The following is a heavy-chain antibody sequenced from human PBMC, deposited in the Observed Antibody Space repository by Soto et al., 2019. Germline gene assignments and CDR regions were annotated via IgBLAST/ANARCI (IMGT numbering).Heavy chain of an antibody. J-gene: IGHJ4*02. CDR1: GGTFSSYA. CDR2: IIPIFGTA. CDR3: ARGGALNYYDSSGYYGNDY. V-gene: IGHV1-69*01. D-gene: IGHD3-22*01. Sequence: QVQLVQSGAEVKKPGSSVKVSCKASGGTFSSYAISWVRRAPGQGLEWMGGIIPIFGTANYAQKFQGRVTITADESTSTAYMELSSLRSEDTAVYYCARGGALNYYDSSGYYGNDYWGQGTLVTVSS.